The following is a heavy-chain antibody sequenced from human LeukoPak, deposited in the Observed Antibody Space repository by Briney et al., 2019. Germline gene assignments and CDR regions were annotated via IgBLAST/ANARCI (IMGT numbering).Heavy chain of an antibody. V-gene: IGHV4-59*01. CDR1: GGSISSYY. Sequence: KPSEAPSLTCTVSGGSISSYYWSWIRQPPGKGLEWIGYIYYSGSTNYNPSLKSRVTISVDTSKNQFSLKLSSVTAADTAVYYCARARETFYDSSGYSFQDAFDIWGQGTMVTVSS. J-gene: IGHJ3*02. CDR2: IYYSGST. CDR3: ARARETFYDSSGYSFQDAFDI. D-gene: IGHD3-22*01.